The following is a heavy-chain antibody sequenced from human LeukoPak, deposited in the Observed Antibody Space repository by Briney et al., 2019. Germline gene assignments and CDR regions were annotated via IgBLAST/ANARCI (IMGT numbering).Heavy chain of an antibody. CDR2: MNPNSGKT. CDR3: ARGDVLRFLEWPREPNYYYYYMDV. Sequence: ASAKVSCKASGYTFTSYDINWVRQATGQGLEWMGWMNPNSGKTGYAQKFQGRVTMTRNTSISTAYMELSSLRSEDTAVYYCARGDVLRFLEWPREPNYYYYYMDVWGKGTTVTVSS. V-gene: IGHV1-8*01. D-gene: IGHD3-3*01. CDR1: GYTFTSYD. J-gene: IGHJ6*03.